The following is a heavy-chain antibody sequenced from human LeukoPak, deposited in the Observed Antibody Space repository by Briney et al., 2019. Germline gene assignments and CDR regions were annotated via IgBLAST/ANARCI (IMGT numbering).Heavy chain of an antibody. CDR2: ISGSGGST. CDR3: AKDARRFGELFCGE. CDR1: GFTFSSYA. D-gene: IGHD3-10*01. J-gene: IGHJ4*02. Sequence: TGGSLRLSCAASGFTFSSYALSWVRQAPGKGLEWVSAISGSGGSTYYADSVKGRFTISRDNSKNTLYLQMNSLRAEDTAVYYCAKDARRFGELFCGEWGQGTLVTVSS. V-gene: IGHV3-23*01.